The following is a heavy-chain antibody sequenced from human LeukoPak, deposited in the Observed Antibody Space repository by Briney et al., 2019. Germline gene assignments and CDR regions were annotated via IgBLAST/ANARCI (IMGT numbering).Heavy chain of an antibody. CDR1: GDSISDSDW. CDR2: IRHSGST. CDR3: ARAGIPWNPADC. Sequence: SGTLSLTCAVSGDSISDSDWWTWVRQPPGKGLAWIGEIRHSGSTNYSPSLKSRVTISIDKSKNQPSLKLSSVTAADTANYFCARAGIPWNPADCWGQGTLVIVSS. J-gene: IGHJ4*02. V-gene: IGHV4-4*02. D-gene: IGHD1-14*01.